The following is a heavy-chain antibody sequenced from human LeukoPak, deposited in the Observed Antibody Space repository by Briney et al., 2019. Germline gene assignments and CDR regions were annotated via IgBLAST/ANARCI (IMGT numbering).Heavy chain of an antibody. V-gene: IGHV4-4*07. CDR1: GGSIKSFY. Sequence: SETLSLTCTVSGGSIKSFYWSWIRQPAGKGQEWVGRVFSRGTTNYNPSLKSRVTVSLDTSKNQFSLKLSSVTAADTAVYYCARGRYDNLTGHLARLDVWGQGTTVIVSS. J-gene: IGHJ6*02. D-gene: IGHD3-9*01. CDR3: ARGRYDNLTGHLARLDV. CDR2: VFSRGTT.